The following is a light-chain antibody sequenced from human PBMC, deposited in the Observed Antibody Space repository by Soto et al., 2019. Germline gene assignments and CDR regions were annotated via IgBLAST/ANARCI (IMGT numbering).Light chain of an antibody. V-gene: IGKV3-20*01. CDR3: QQYGHSTPFN. CDR2: GVS. J-gene: IGKJ3*01. CDR1: QSVPITY. Sequence: EIVLTQSPGTLSLSPGERATLSCRASQSVPITYLAWYQQRPGQAPRLLIYGVSTRDPGIPDRFSGSGSGTDFTLSIGRLETEDFAVYFCQQYGHSTPFNFVPETKVDFK.